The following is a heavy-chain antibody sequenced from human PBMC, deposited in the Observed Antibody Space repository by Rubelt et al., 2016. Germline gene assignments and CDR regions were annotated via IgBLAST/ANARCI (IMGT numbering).Heavy chain of an antibody. J-gene: IGHJ3*02. Sequence: QVQLVQSGAEVKKPGSSVKVSCKASGGTFSSYAISWVRQAPGQGLEWMGGIIPIFGTANYAQKFQGRVTITADKSTSTAYMELSSLRTEETAVYYGASRSVRSDYIGAVDIWGQGTMVTVSS. D-gene: IGHD3-10*01. V-gene: IGHV1-69*06. CDR3: ASRSVRSDYIGAVDI. CDR1: GGTFSSYA. CDR2: IIPIFGTA.